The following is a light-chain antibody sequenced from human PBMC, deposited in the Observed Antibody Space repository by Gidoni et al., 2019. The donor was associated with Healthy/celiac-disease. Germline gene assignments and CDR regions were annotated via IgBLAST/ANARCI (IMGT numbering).Light chain of an antibody. Sequence: DIVMTQSPDSLAVSLGNRATINCKSSQSVLFSSNNKNYLAWYQQKPGQPPKLLIYWASTRESGVPDRFSGSGSGTDFTLTISSLQAEDVAVYYCQQYYSTSCSFGQGTKLEIK. CDR1: QSVLFSSNNKNY. CDR2: WAS. V-gene: IGKV4-1*01. CDR3: QQYYSTSCS. J-gene: IGKJ2*04.